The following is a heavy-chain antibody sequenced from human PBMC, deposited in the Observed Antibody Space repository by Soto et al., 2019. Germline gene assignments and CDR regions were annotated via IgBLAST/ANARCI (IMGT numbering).Heavy chain of an antibody. Sequence: SETLSLTCSVSGGSIISSSYYWGWIRQPPGQGLEWIGNIYHSGNTYYNPSLKSRVTISVDTSKNQFSLKLNSVTAADTAVYYCARGVNYYDSSGSSWFDPWGQGALVTVSS. J-gene: IGHJ5*02. CDR1: GGSIISSSYY. D-gene: IGHD3-22*01. CDR3: ARGVNYYDSSGSSWFDP. V-gene: IGHV4-39*07. CDR2: IYHSGNT.